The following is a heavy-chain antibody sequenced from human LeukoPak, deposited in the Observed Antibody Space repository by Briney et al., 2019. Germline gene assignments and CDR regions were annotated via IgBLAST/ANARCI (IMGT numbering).Heavy chain of an antibody. J-gene: IGHJ5*02. CDR3: ARVVVVAATEWFDP. CDR1: GGSISSGGYS. D-gene: IGHD2-15*01. Sequence: SETLSLTCAVSGGSISSGGYSWSWIRQPPGKGLEWIGYIYHSGSTYYNPSLESRVTISVDRSKNQFSLKLSSVTAADTAVYYCARVVVVAATEWFDPWGQGTLVTVSS. CDR2: IYHSGST. V-gene: IGHV4-30-2*01.